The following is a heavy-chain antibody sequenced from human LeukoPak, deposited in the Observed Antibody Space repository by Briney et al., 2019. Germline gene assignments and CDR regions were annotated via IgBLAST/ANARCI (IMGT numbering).Heavy chain of an antibody. D-gene: IGHD6-13*01. CDR1: GFTFSSYA. CDR2: ISYDGSNK. V-gene: IGHV3-30-3*01. Sequence: AGGSLRLSCAASGFTFSSYAMHWVRQAPGKGLEWVAVISYDGSNKYYADSVKGRFTISRDNSKNTLYLQMNSLRAEDTAVYYCARGAAAGTDWGQGTLVTVSS. CDR3: ARGAAAGTD. J-gene: IGHJ4*02.